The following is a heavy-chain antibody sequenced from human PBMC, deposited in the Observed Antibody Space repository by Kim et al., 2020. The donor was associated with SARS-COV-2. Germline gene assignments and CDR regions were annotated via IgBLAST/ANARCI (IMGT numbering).Heavy chain of an antibody. CDR1: GGTFSSYA. CDR2: IIPIFGTA. V-gene: IGHV1-69*13. D-gene: IGHD3-3*01. Sequence: SVKVSCKASGGTFSSYAISWVRQAPGQGLEWMGGIIPIFGTANYAQKFQGRVTITADESTSTAYMELSSLRSEDTAVYYCAGRSFLEWLDTPDYYYGMDVWGQGTTVTVSS. J-gene: IGHJ6*02. CDR3: AGRSFLEWLDTPDYYYGMDV.